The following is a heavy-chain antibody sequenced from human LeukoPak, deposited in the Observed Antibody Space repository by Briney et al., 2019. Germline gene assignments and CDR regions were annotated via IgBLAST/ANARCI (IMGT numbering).Heavy chain of an antibody. CDR2: INTDGTNT. V-gene: IGHV3-74*01. Sequence: GGSLRLSCAASGFTFTSHWMHWVCQAPGKGLVWVSHINTDGTNTKYADSVRGRFTISRDNSKNTLYLQMNSLRAEDTAVYYCASPSGSYYYWGQGTLVTVSS. CDR3: ASPSGSYYY. D-gene: IGHD1-26*01. CDR1: GFTFTSHW. J-gene: IGHJ4*02.